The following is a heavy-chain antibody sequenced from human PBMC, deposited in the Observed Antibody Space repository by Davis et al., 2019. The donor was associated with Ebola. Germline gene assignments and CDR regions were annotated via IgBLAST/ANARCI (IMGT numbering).Heavy chain of an antibody. D-gene: IGHD2-2*01. V-gene: IGHV1-18*01. CDR1: GYTFTSYD. J-gene: IGHJ4*02. Sequence: ASVKVSCKASGYTFTSYDIGWVRQAPGQGLEWMGWISAYNGNTNYAQNLQGRVSMTTDTSTSTAYMEVGSLRSEDTAVYYCARAVRYPVVVTRSSRKYYFDYWGQGTRVTVSS. CDR3: ARAVRYPVVVTRSSRKYYFDY. CDR2: ISAYNGNT.